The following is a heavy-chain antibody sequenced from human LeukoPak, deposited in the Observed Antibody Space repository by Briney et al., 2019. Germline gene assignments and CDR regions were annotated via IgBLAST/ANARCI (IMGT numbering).Heavy chain of an antibody. Sequence: ASVKVSCKASGYTFTGYYIHWVRQAPGQGLEWMGWINPNSGGTNYAQKFQGRVTMTRDTSISTAYMELSRLRSEDTAVYYCARAATKNGAIWFGELYYFDYWGQGTLVTVSS. J-gene: IGHJ4*02. CDR1: GYTFTGYY. CDR2: INPNSGGT. CDR3: ARAATKNGAIWFGELYYFDY. D-gene: IGHD3-10*01. V-gene: IGHV1-2*02.